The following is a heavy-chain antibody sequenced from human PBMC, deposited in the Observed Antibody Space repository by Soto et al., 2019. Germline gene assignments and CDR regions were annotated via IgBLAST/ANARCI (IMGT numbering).Heavy chain of an antibody. J-gene: IGHJ6*02. CDR3: VRMNAESYSSYYAMDV. CDR1: GFSLTTGRMG. CDR2: IFSDAER. D-gene: IGHD3-10*01. Sequence: SCPTLVNPTETLTLTCNVSGFSLTTGRMGVSWIRQPPGKALEWLAHIFSDAERSYSRSLQGRLTVSKVGSGSHVVLTMTNMEPVDTGTYFCVRMNAESYSSYYAMDVWGQGTTVT. V-gene: IGHV2-26*01.